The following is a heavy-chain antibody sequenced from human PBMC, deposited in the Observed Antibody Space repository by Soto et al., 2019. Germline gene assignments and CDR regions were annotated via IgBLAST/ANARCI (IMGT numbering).Heavy chain of an antibody. Sequence: GGSLRLSCAASGFTFSSYWMSWVRQAPGKGLEWVANIKQDGSEKYYVDSVKGRFTISRDNAKNSLYLQMNSLRAEDTAVYYCARDLEGDIVVVVAATAFDYWGQGTLVTVSS. J-gene: IGHJ4*02. V-gene: IGHV3-7*01. D-gene: IGHD2-15*01. CDR2: IKQDGSEK. CDR3: ARDLEGDIVVVVAATAFDY. CDR1: GFTFSSYW.